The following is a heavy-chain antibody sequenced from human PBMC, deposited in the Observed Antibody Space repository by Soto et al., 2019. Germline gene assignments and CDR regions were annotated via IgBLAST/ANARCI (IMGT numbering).Heavy chain of an antibody. D-gene: IGHD3-22*01. V-gene: IGHV4-34*01. J-gene: IGHJ4*02. CDR3: ASYYYDSSGYYWSYFDY. Sequence: SETLSLTCAVYGGSFSGYYWSWIRQPPGKGLEWIGEINHSGSTNYNPSLKSRVTISVDTSKNQFSLKLSSVTAADTAVYYCASYYYDSSGYYWSYFDYWGQGTLVTVSS. CDR2: INHSGST. CDR1: GGSFSGYY.